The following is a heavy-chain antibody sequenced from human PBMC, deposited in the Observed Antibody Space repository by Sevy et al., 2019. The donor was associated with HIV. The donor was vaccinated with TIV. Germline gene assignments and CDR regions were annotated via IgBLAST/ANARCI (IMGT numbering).Heavy chain of an antibody. V-gene: IGHV1-18*01. J-gene: IGHJ6*03. CDR2: ISPYNGYT. CDR1: GYSFISYG. CDR3: ARDDTYSDPARYHYSYMDV. D-gene: IGHD1-26*01. Sequence: GSVKVSCKASGYSFISYGINWVRQAPGQGLEWMGWISPYNGYTTSAQKFQDRVTLTTDTSTSTAYMELRSLRSDDTAVYYCARDDTYSDPARYHYSYMDVWGKGTTVTVSS.